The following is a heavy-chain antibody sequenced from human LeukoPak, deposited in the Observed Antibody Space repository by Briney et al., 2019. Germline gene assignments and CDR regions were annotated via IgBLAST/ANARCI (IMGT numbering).Heavy chain of an antibody. Sequence: GASVKVSCKASGYTFTGYYMHWVRQAPGQGLEWMGRINPNSGGTNYAQKFQGRVTMTRETSISTAYMELSRLRSDDTAVYYCASTVGVVPARFDYWGQGTLVTVSS. J-gene: IGHJ4*02. CDR2: INPNSGGT. CDR1: GYTFTGYY. V-gene: IGHV1-2*06. D-gene: IGHD2-2*01. CDR3: ASTVGVVPARFDY.